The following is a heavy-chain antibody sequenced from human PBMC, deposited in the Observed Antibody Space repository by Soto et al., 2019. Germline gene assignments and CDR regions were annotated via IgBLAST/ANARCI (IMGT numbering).Heavy chain of an antibody. CDR2: ISPYNGNT. J-gene: IGHJ6*02. CDR3: ARGAIVVVPAAPPNANLDDFGMDV. Sequence: ASGKGSCKASGYTFTSYGISWVRQAPGQGLEWMGWISPYNGNTNYAQKLQGRVTMTTDTSTSTAYMELRSRRSDDTAVSYCARGAIVVVPAAPPNANLDDFGMDVWGQGTTVTGS. D-gene: IGHD2-2*01. CDR1: GYTFTSYG. V-gene: IGHV1-18*04.